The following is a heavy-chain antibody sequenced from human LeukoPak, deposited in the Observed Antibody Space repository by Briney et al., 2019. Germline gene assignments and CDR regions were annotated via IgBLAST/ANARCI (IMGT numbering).Heavy chain of an antibody. CDR2: ISGSGGTT. Sequence: GGSLRLSCAASGFTFSSYAMSWVRQAPGKGLEWVSAISGSGGTTYYADSVKGRFTISRDNSKNTLYLQMHRLRAEDTAVYYCAKDEGFLDYWGQGTLVTVSS. V-gene: IGHV3-23*01. CDR3: AKDEGFLDY. J-gene: IGHJ4*02. D-gene: IGHD2-15*01. CDR1: GFTFSSYA.